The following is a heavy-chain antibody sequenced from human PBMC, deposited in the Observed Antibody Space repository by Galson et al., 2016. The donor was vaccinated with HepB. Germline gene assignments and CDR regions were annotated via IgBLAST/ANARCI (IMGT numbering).Heavy chain of an antibody. V-gene: IGHV1-8*02. D-gene: IGHD4-11*01. CDR3: ARGISNLLDSDY. J-gene: IGHJ4*02. CDR2: MNPSSANT. CDR1: GGTFSSYG. Sequence: SVKVSCKASGGTFSSYGITWVRQAPGQGLEWMGWMNPSSANTGYAQKFRGRVTMTRDTAISTALMELSSLTSKYTAIDYCARGISNLLDSDYWAQGTLVTVSS.